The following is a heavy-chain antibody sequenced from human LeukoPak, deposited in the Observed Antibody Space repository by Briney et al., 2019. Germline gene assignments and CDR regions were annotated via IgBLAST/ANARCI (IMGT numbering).Heavy chain of an antibody. CDR3: AQAPVTSCRGAYCYPFDS. J-gene: IGHJ4*02. CDR2: TSSSDAGT. Sequence: TGGSLRLSCAASDFTLSTYAMSWVRQTPGKGLEWVAATSSSDAGTYHADSVRGRFTISRDNSKNTLYLQMNSLRAEDAAVYFCAQAPVTSCRGAYCYPFDSWGQGTLVTVSS. V-gene: IGHV3-23*01. CDR1: DFTLSTYA. D-gene: IGHD2-21*01.